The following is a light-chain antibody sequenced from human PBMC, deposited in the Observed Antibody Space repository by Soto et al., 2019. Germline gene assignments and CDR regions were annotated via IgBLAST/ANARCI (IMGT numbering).Light chain of an antibody. J-gene: IGKJ1*01. CDR1: QSVLYSPNNKNY. V-gene: IGKV4-1*01. CDR2: WAS. Sequence: DIVLTQSPDSLGVSLGEMATINCKSSQSVLYSPNNKNYLGWYQKKPGQPPKLLIYWASTRESGVPDRFSGSGSGTDFTLTISSLQAEDVAVYYCQQYYSSPRTFGQGTKVEIK. CDR3: QQYYSSPRT.